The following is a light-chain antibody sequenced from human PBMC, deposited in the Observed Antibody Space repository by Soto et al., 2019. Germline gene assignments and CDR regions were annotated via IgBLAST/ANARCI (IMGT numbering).Light chain of an antibody. Sequence: IQMTQSPSSLSASVGDRVTITCRASQRISTSLNWYKHKVGRAPKLLIYAAYSLQTGFPSSFGGSGSGTDSTLTISSRQPEDFATYYCQQSYITPRTFGQVTKLEIK. CDR1: QRISTS. V-gene: IGKV1-39*01. CDR2: AAY. CDR3: QQSYITPRT. J-gene: IGKJ2*01.